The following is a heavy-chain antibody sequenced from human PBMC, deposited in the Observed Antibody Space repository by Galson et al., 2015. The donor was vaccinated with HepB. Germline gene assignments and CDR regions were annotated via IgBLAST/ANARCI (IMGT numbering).Heavy chain of an antibody. D-gene: IGHD5-18*01. V-gene: IGHV3-21*01. CDR1: GFTFSSYS. CDR2: ISSSSSYI. CDR3: ARDTGVDTSFDY. Sequence: SLRLSCAASGFTFSSYSMNWVRQAPGKGLEWVSSISSSSSYIYYADSVKGRFTISRDNAKNSLYLQMNSLRAEDTAVYYCARDTGVDTSFDYWGQGTLVTVSS. J-gene: IGHJ4*02.